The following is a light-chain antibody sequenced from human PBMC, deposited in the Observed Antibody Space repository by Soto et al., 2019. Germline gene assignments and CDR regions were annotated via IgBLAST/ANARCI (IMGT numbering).Light chain of an antibody. CDR2: EVS. Sequence: QSALTQPPSASGSPGQSVTISCTGTSSDVGAYIYVSWYQQHPGKAPKLMIYEVSKRPSGVPDRFSGSKSGNTASLTVSGLQPEDAADYYCISYVGNHNLLFGGGTKVTVL. V-gene: IGLV2-8*01. CDR1: SSDVGAYIY. CDR3: ISYVGNHNLL. J-gene: IGLJ2*01.